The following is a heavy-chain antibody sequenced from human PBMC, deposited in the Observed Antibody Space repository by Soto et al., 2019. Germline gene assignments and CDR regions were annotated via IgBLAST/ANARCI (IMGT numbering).Heavy chain of an antibody. J-gene: IGHJ4*02. CDR2: ISAYNGNT. D-gene: IGHD6-6*01. CDR3: AGSSSSTSFLDY. V-gene: IGHV1-18*01. Sequence: ASVKVSCKASGYTFTSYGISWVRQAPGQGLEWMGWISAYNGNTNYAQKLQGRVTMTTDTSTSTAYMELRSLRSDDTAVYYCAGSSSSTSFLDYWGQGTLVTVSS. CDR1: GYTFTSYG.